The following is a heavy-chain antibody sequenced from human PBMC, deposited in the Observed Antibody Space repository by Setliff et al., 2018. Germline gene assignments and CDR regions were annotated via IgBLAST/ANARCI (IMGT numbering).Heavy chain of an antibody. Sequence: SETLSLTCTVSDDFFNFGHWLSWVRQSPGRGLQWIGDISHTGGTNYNPSLRSQVTVSVDKSKNQFSLKVDSVTDADTAVYFCARGSAGDNNSWYPYFFDSWGRGTLVTVSS. CDR2: ISHTGGT. CDR3: ARGSAGDNNSWYPYFFDS. CDR1: DDFFNFGHW. J-gene: IGHJ4*01. D-gene: IGHD3-10*01. V-gene: IGHV4-4*02.